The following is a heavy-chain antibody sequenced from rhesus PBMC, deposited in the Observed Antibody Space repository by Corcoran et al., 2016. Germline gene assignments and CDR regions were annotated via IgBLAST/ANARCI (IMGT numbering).Heavy chain of an antibody. D-gene: IGHD2-21*01. J-gene: IGHJ4*01. CDR3: AREYCTGSGCYTDFDY. Sequence: QVQLQESGPGLVTPSETLSLTCTVSGASISSNWWSWIRQPPGKGLEWIGEKNGNRGSNNYNRSLKSRVTSSKDASKNQFSLKLSAGTAADTAVYYCAREYCTGSGCYTDFDYWGQGVLVTVSS. V-gene: IGHV4-80*01. CDR1: GASISSNW. CDR2: KNGNRGSN.